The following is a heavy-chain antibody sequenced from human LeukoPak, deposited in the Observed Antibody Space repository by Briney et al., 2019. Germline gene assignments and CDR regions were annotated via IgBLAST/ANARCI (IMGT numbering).Heavy chain of an antibody. V-gene: IGHV3-66*01. Sequence: GGSLRLSCVASGFSVSGIHLNWVRQAPGKDLEWVSGLYAGGATYYADSMGGRFTISRDHSKNTLYLQMTNLRVDDTAIYYCARGNGNVGGRLDPWGQGTRVTVSS. CDR2: LYAGGAT. J-gene: IGHJ5*02. CDR3: ARGNGNVGGRLDP. D-gene: IGHD2-8*01. CDR1: GFSVSGIH.